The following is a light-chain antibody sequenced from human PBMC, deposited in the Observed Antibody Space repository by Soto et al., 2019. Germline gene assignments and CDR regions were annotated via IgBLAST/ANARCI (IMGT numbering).Light chain of an antibody. J-gene: IGKJ1*01. CDR3: QQYANNWT. CDR1: QSVSDW. Sequence: DIQMTQSPSMLSAFVGDRVTITCRASQSVSDWLAWYQQKPGKAPKLLIYEASNLQNGVPSRFTGSGSGTEFTLTISSLQPDDFATYYCQQYANNWTFGQGTKVEIK. V-gene: IGKV1-5*03. CDR2: EAS.